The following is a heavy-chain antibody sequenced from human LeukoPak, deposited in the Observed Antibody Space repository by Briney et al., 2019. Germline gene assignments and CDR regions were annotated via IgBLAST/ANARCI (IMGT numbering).Heavy chain of an antibody. CDR2: IYYSGRT. J-gene: IGHJ4*02. CDR1: GGSISTNY. CDR3: ARVVGGDYGDYSIDY. V-gene: IGHV4-59*01. D-gene: IGHD4-17*01. Sequence: SETLSLTCTVFGGSISTNYWSWIRQPPGKGLEWIGYIYYSGRTNYNPSLKSRVTISIDTSKNQFSLKLSSVTAADTAVYYCARVVGGDYGDYSIDYWGQGTLVTVSS.